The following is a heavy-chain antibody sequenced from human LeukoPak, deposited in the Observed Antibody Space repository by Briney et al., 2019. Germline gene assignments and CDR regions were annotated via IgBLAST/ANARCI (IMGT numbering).Heavy chain of an antibody. CDR3: AKGAHYYDSSGSTFDI. V-gene: IGHV3-33*06. D-gene: IGHD3-22*01. Sequence: GGSLRLSCAASGFTFSSYGMHWVRQAPGKGLEWVAVIWYDGSNKYYADSVKGRSTISRDNSKNTLYLQMSSLRAEDTAVYYCAKGAHYYDSSGSTFDIWGQGTMVTVSS. CDR1: GFTFSSYG. CDR2: IWYDGSNK. J-gene: IGHJ3*02.